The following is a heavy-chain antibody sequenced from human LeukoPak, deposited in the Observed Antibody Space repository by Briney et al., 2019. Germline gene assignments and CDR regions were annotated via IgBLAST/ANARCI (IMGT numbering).Heavy chain of an antibody. D-gene: IGHD3-9*01. CDR1: GFTFSSYA. J-gene: IGHJ4*02. Sequence: PGGSLRLSCAASGFTFSSYAMSWVRQAPGKGLEWVSAISGSGGSTYYADSVKGRFTISRDDSKNTLYLQMNSLRAEDTAVYYCAKDPPTENDILTGTFDYWGQGTLVTVSS. CDR2: ISGSGGST. V-gene: IGHV3-23*01. CDR3: AKDPPTENDILTGTFDY.